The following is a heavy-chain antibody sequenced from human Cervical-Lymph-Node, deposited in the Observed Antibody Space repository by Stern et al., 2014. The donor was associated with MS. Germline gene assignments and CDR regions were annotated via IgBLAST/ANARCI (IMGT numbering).Heavy chain of an antibody. CDR3: ARLGQQLAVFDF. Sequence: VQLVESGGGLVQPGGSLRLSCAASGFSFSSYSMNWVPQAPGKGLEWVSYISNNGDSKYYVDSVKGRFTISRDTAKNSLFLQMNSLRDEDTAIYYCARLGQQLAVFDFWGQGALVTVSS. CDR1: GFSFSSYS. D-gene: IGHD6-13*01. CDR2: ISNNGDSK. J-gene: IGHJ4*02. V-gene: IGHV3-48*02.